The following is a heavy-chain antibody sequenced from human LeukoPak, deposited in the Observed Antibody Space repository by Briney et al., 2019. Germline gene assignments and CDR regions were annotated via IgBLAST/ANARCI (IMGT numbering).Heavy chain of an antibody. J-gene: IGHJ6*03. V-gene: IGHV4-59*01. Sequence: SETLSLTCTVSGGSTSSYYWSWIRQPQGKGLEWIGYIYYSGSTNYNPSLKSRVTISVDTSKNQFSLKLSSVTAADTAVYYCARGGYDILTGYLGYYYYYMDVWGKGTTVTISS. CDR3: ARGGYDILTGYLGYYYYYMDV. D-gene: IGHD3-9*01. CDR1: GGSTSSYY. CDR2: IYYSGST.